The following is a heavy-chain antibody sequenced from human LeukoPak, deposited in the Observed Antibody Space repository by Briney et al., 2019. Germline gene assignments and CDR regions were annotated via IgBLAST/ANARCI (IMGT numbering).Heavy chain of an antibody. J-gene: IGHJ4*02. CDR2: IYSSGSS. CDR3: ARINSSGWYLFDY. D-gene: IGHD6-19*01. Sequence: SETLSLTCSVSGASIRSYYWAWIRQPAGKGLEWIGRIYSSGSSNYNSSLKSRVTMSVDTSKNQFSLELTSVTAADTAVHYCARINSSGWYLFDYWGQGTLVTVSS. CDR1: GASIRSYY. V-gene: IGHV4-4*07.